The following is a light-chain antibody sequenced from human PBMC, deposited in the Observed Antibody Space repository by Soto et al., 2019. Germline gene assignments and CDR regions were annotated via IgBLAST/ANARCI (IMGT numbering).Light chain of an antibody. V-gene: IGLV2-8*01. CDR1: SSDVGGYNY. Sequence: SALTQPASVSGSTGQSITISCTGTSSDVGGYNYVSWYQQLPGSAPKLIIYEVSTRPSGVPDRFSGSKSGNTASLTVSGLQAEDEADYYCNSYAGSNNWVFGGGTQLTVL. CDR2: EVS. CDR3: NSYAGSNNWV. J-gene: IGLJ3*02.